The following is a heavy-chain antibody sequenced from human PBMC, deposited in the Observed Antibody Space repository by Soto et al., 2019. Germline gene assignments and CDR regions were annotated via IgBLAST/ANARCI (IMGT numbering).Heavy chain of an antibody. D-gene: IGHD3-22*01. V-gene: IGHV3-30-3*01. Sequence: QVQLVESGGGVVQPGRSLRLSCAASGFTFSSYAMHWVRQAPGKGLEWVAVISYDGSNKYYADSVKGRFTISRDNSKNTLDLQMNSLRAEDTAVYYCARGGDYYDSSVPFDPWGQGTLVTVSS. CDR3: ARGGDYYDSSVPFDP. CDR2: ISYDGSNK. J-gene: IGHJ5*02. CDR1: GFTFSSYA.